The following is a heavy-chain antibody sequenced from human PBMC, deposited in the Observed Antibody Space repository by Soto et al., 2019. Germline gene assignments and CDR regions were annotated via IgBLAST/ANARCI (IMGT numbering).Heavy chain of an antibody. Sequence: PGGPLRLSCAASGFTFSSYSMNWVRQAPGKGLEWVSSISSSSYIYYADSVKGRFTISRDNAKNSLYLQMNSLRAEDTAVYYCARDGGYYYDSSGFDYWGQGTLVTVSS. V-gene: IGHV3-21*01. CDR1: GFTFSSYS. CDR2: ISSSSYI. D-gene: IGHD3-22*01. J-gene: IGHJ4*02. CDR3: ARDGGYYYDSSGFDY.